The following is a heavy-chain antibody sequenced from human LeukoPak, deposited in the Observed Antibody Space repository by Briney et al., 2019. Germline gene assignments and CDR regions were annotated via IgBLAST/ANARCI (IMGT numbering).Heavy chain of an antibody. CDR3: ARTRIVGATLFDN. Sequence: GGSLRLSCAASGFTFSSYAMSWVRQAPGKGLEWVSAISGSGGSTYYADSVKGRFTISRDNAKNSLYLQMNSLRAEDTAVYYCARTRIVGATLFDNWGQGTLVTVSS. D-gene: IGHD1-26*01. CDR2: ISGSGGST. CDR1: GFTFSSYA. J-gene: IGHJ4*02. V-gene: IGHV3-23*01.